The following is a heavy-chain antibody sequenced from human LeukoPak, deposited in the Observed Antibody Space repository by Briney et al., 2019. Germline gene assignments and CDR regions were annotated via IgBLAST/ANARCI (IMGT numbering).Heavy chain of an antibody. D-gene: IGHD3-22*01. Sequence: PGGSLRLSCAASGFTFSSYAMHWVRQAPGKGLEWVAVISYDGSNKYYADSVKGRFTISRDNSKNTLYLQMNSLRAEDTAVYYCARDSSGYLPPWGQGTLVTVSS. V-gene: IGHV3-30-3*01. J-gene: IGHJ5*02. CDR3: ARDSSGYLPP. CDR1: GFTFSSYA. CDR2: ISYDGSNK.